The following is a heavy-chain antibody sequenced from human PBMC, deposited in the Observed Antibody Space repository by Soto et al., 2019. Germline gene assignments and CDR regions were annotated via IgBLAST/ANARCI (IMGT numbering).Heavy chain of an antibody. CDR2: IYYSGST. J-gene: IGHJ3*02. Sequence: SETLSLTCTVSGGSISSGDYYWSWIRQPPGKGLEWIGYIYYSGSTYYNPSLKSRVTISVDTSKNQFSLKLSSVTAADTAVYYCASEGGGWVRGGHDAFDIWGQGTIVTVSS. V-gene: IGHV4-30-4*01. D-gene: IGHD3-10*01. CDR3: ASEGGGWVRGGHDAFDI. CDR1: GGSISSGDYY.